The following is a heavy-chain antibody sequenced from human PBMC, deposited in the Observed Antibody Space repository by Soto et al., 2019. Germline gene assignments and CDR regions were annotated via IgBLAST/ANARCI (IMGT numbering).Heavy chain of an antibody. CDR1: GFTFSDYW. V-gene: IGHV3-74*01. CDR3: ARKATYGSGIFFDF. J-gene: IGHJ4*02. D-gene: IGHD3-10*01. Sequence: PGGSLRLSCAASGFTFSDYWMYWVRQAPGKGLMWVSDINTYGSSTTYADSVKGRFTISRDNAKNALYLQMNSLRAEDTAVYYCARKATYGSGIFFDFWDPAVLVTGS. CDR2: INTYGSST.